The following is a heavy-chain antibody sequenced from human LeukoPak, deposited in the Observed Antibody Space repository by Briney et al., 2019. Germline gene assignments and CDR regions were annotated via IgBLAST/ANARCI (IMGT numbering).Heavy chain of an antibody. CDR3: AKLGAYTCSWYGSFDY. J-gene: IGHJ4*02. V-gene: IGHV5-51*01. CDR2: IYPGDSDT. D-gene: IGHD6-13*01. Sequence: GESLKISCKGSGYSFTTYWIGWVRQMPGKGLECMGIIYPGDSDTRYSPSFQGQVTISADKSISTAYLQWSSLKASDTAMYYCAKLGAYTCSWYGSFDYWGQGTLVTVSS. CDR1: GYSFTTYW.